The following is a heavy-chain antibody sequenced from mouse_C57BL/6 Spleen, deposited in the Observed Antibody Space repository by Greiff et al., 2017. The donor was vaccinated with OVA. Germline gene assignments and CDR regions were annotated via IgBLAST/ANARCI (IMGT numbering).Heavy chain of an antibody. J-gene: IGHJ2*01. CDR2: ISSGSSTI. D-gene: IGHD1-1*01. CDR3: ARGITTVVPYYFDY. V-gene: IGHV5-17*01. CDR1: GFTFSDYG. Sequence: DVQLVESGGGLVKPGGSLKLSCAASGFTFSDYGMHWVRQAPEKGLEWVAYISSGSSTIYYADTVKGRFTISRDNAKNTLFLQMTSLRSEDTAMYYCARGITTVVPYYFDYWGQGTTLTVSS.